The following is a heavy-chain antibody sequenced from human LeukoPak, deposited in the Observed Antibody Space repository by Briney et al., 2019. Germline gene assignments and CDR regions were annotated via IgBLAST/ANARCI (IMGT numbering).Heavy chain of an antibody. CDR2: IIPIFGTA. V-gene: IGHV1-69*13. CDR1: GGTSSSYA. D-gene: IGHD4-17*01. Sequence: GASVKVSCKASGGTSSSYAISWVRQAPGQGLEWMGGIIPIFGTANYAQKFQGRVTVTADESTSTAYMELSSLRSEDTAVYYCARVDYGDYRGAFDIWGQGTMVTVSS. J-gene: IGHJ3*02. CDR3: ARVDYGDYRGAFDI.